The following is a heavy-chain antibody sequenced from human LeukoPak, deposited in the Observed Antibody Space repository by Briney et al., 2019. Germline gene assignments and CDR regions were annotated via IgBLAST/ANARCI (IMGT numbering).Heavy chain of an antibody. CDR1: KFTFSDYY. Sequence: GGSLRLSCAASKFTFSDYYMSWIRQAPGKGLEWVSYISSISSTMYYADSVKGRFTISRDNSKNTLYLQMNSLRAEDTAVYYCAKGTLVAAIRANAFDPWGQGTLVTVSS. V-gene: IGHV3-11*01. CDR2: ISSISSTM. CDR3: AKGTLVAAIRANAFDP. J-gene: IGHJ5*02. D-gene: IGHD2-15*01.